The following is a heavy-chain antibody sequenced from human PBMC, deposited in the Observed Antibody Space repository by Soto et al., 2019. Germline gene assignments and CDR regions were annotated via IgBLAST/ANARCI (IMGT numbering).Heavy chain of an antibody. CDR3: XXXXXXXXXXXXXXX. CDR2: ISYDGSNK. CDR1: GFTFSCYA. Sequence: QVQLVESGGGVVQPGRSLRLSCAASGFTFSCYAMHWVRQAPGKGLEWVAVISYDGSNKDYADSVKGRFTISRDNSKXXXXXXXXXXXXXXXXXXXXXXXXXXXXXXXXXXXWGQGTLVTVSS. J-gene: IGHJ4*02. V-gene: IGHV3-30-3*01.